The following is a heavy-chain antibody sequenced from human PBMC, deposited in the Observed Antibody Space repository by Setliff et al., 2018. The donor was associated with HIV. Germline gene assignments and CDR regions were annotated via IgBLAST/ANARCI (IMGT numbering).Heavy chain of an antibody. V-gene: IGHV3-11*04. Sequence: PGGSLRLSCEASGFSFSDYYMSWIRQAPGKGLEWITKISRGGSKAYYADSVKGRFIMSRDNTKDTLYLQMNNLRVDDMALYYCARESTDCRGGTCYSNWFDPWGQGTLVTAPQ. J-gene: IGHJ5*02. D-gene: IGHD2-15*01. CDR2: ISRGGSKA. CDR1: GFSFSDYY. CDR3: ARESTDCRGGTCYSNWFDP.